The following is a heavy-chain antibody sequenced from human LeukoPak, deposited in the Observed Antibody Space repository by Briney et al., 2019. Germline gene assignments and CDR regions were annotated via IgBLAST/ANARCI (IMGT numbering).Heavy chain of an antibody. CDR2: ISSSSSYI. Sequence: PGTSLRLSCAASGFTLSTYTMNWVRQAPGKGLEWVSSISSSSSYIYYADSVKGRFTISRDDAKNSLSLQMNSLRAEDTAVYYCARSGIKMVRGVIIKSPYHMDVWGKGPRSPSL. D-gene: IGHD3-10*01. CDR1: GFTLSTYT. V-gene: IGHV3-21*01. CDR3: ARSGIKMVRGVIIKSPYHMDV. J-gene: IGHJ6*03.